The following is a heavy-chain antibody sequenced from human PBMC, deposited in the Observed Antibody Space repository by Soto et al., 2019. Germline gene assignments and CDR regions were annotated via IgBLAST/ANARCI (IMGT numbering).Heavy chain of an antibody. CDR2: IKQDESEK. CDR3: ARASSSGYISVYY. D-gene: IGHD3-22*01. Sequence: GGALTLSCAPSGFTFSSSWMTSVRQAPAKGLEWVANIKQDESEKYYVDSVKGRFTISRDNAKNSLYLQMNSVRAEDTAVYYCARASSSGYISVYYWGQGTLVTVSS. V-gene: IGHV3-7*01. CDR1: GFTFSSSW. J-gene: IGHJ4*02.